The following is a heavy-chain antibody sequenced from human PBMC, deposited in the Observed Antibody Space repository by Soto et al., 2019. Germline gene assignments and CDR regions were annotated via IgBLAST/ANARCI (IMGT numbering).Heavy chain of an antibody. CDR1: GYTFTSYD. Sequence: ASVKVSCKASGYTFTSYDINWVRQATGQGLEWMGWMNPNSGNTGYAQKFQGRVTMTRNTSISTAYMELSSLRSEDTAVYYCARGDIVVVPAAVDYWGQGTLVTVSS. CDR2: MNPNSGNT. J-gene: IGHJ4*02. V-gene: IGHV1-8*01. CDR3: ARGDIVVVPAAVDY. D-gene: IGHD2-2*01.